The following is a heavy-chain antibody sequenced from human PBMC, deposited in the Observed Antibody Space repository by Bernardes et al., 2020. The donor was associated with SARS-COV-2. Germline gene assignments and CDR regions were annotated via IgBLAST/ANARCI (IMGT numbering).Heavy chain of an antibody. CDR3: ARTAYYSDGRSYGKDAFDF. J-gene: IGHJ3*01. D-gene: IGHD3-22*01. Sequence: GGSLRLSCEASGFTLSDYYMSWIRQAPGKGLEWVSHISSSSNDIKYADSVKGRFTISRDNAKSSLYLQMSSLRAEDTAVYYCARTAYYSDGRSYGKDAFDFWGQGTMVTVSS. CDR1: GFTLSDYY. CDR2: ISSSSNDI. V-gene: IGHV3-11*06.